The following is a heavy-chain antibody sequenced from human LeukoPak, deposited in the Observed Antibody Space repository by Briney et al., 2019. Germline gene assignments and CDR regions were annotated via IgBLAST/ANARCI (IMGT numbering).Heavy chain of an antibody. CDR3: ARRDGSGWYRYFDY. J-gene: IGHJ4*02. Sequence: PSETLSLTCTVSGGSISSYYGSWIRQPPGKGLEWIGYIYYSGSTNYNPSLKSRVTISVDTSKNQFSLKLSSVTAADTAVYYCARRDGSGWYRYFDYWGQGTLVTVSS. CDR1: GGSISSYY. D-gene: IGHD6-19*01. CDR2: IYYSGST. V-gene: IGHV4-59*08.